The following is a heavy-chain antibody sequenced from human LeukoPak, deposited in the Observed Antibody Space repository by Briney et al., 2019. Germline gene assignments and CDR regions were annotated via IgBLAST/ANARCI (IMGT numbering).Heavy chain of an antibody. J-gene: IGHJ4*02. CDR1: GGSISSYY. CDR2: IYTSGST. V-gene: IGHV4-4*07. CDR3: ARDGAAAGLDY. D-gene: IGHD6-13*01. Sequence: ASETLSLTCTVSGGSISSYYWSWIRQPAGKGLEWIGRIYTSGSTNYNPSLKSRVTMSVDPSKNQFSLKLSSVTAADTAVYYCARDGAAAGLDYWGQGTLVTVSS.